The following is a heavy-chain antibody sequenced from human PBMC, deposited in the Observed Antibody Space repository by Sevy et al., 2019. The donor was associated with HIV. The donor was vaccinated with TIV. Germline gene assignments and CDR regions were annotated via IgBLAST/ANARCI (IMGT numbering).Heavy chain of an antibody. J-gene: IGHJ5*02. D-gene: IGHD2-2*01. V-gene: IGHV3-11*01. CDR3: ARDPYCISTSCPLGWFDP. Sequence: GGSLRLSCAASGFTFSDYYMSWIRQAPGKGLEWVSYISSSGSTIYYADSVKGRFTISRDNAKNSLYLQMNSLRAEDTAVYYCARDPYCISTSCPLGWFDPWGLGTLVTVSS. CDR1: GFTFSDYY. CDR2: ISSSGSTI.